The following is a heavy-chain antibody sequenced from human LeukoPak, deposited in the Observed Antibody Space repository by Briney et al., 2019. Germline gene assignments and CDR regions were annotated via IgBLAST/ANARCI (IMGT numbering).Heavy chain of an antibody. J-gene: IGHJ4*02. Sequence: PSETLSLTCTVSGGSISSYYWSWIRQPPGKGLEWIGYIYYSGSTNYNPSLKSRVTISVDTSKNQFSLKLSSVTAADTAVYYCARARGLSPYFDYWGQGTLVTVSS. V-gene: IGHV4-59*01. D-gene: IGHD3-16*02. CDR3: ARARGLSPYFDY. CDR1: GGSISSYY. CDR2: IYYSGST.